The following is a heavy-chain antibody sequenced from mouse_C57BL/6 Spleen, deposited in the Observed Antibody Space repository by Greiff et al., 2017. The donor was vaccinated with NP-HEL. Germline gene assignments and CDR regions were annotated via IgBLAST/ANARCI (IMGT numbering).Heavy chain of an antibody. CDR1: GYSFTGYY. CDR2: INPSTGGT. CDR3: AFYYGTSGTYFDY. Sequence: VQLKESGPELVKPGASVKISCKASGYSFTGYYMNWVKQSPEKSLEWIGEINPSTGGTTYNQKFKAKATLTVDKSSSTAYMQLKSLTSEDSAVYYCAFYYGTSGTYFDYWGQGTTLTVSS. J-gene: IGHJ2*01. V-gene: IGHV1-42*01. D-gene: IGHD1-2*01.